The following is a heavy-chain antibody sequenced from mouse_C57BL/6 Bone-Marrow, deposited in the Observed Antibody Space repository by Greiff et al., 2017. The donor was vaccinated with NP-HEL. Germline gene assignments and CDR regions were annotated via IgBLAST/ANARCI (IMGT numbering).Heavy chain of an antibody. Sequence: EVKLVESGGGLVKPGGSLKLSCAASGFTFSDYGMHWVRQAPEKGLEWVAYISSGSSTIYSADTVTGRFTISRDNAKNNLLLQMTSLRSEDTAMYYCASAHYYGSSPWFAYWGQGTLVTVAA. V-gene: IGHV5-17*01. J-gene: IGHJ3*01. D-gene: IGHD1-1*01. CDR3: ASAHYYGSSPWFAY. CDR1: GFTFSDYG. CDR2: ISSGSSTI.